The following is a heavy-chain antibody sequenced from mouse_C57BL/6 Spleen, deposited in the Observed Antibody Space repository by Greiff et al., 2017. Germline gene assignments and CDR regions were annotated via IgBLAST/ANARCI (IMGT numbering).Heavy chain of an antibody. CDR3: ARPLYYGSSYSFAY. D-gene: IGHD1-1*01. Sequence: QVQLQQSGPGLVAPSQSLSITCTVSGFSLTSYGVHWVRQPPGKGLEWLVVIWSDGSTTYNSALKSRLSISKDNSKSQVFLKMNSLQTDDTAMYYGARPLYYGSSYSFAYWGQGTLVTVSA. CDR1: GFSLTSYG. CDR2: IWSDGST. J-gene: IGHJ3*01. V-gene: IGHV2-6*03.